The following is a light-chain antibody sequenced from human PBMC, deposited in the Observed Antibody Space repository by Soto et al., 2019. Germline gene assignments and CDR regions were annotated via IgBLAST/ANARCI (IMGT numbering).Light chain of an antibody. J-gene: IGKJ5*01. V-gene: IGKV3-20*01. CDR1: QSFTSRS. CDR2: GAS. Sequence: EFVLTQSPGPLSLSPGERATLSCRASQSFTSRSLAWYQQKPCLAPRLLIYGASSRATAIPDRFSGSGSGTDFTLTISRLEPEDFAVYYCQYYGSSHSNTFGQGTRLEIK. CDR3: QYYGSSHSNT.